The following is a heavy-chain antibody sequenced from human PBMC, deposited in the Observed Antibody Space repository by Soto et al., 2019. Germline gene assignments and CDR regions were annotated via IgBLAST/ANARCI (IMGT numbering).Heavy chain of an antibody. V-gene: IGHV1-69*13. CDR3: ARGRDGSNYYFDY. CDR1: GGTFSDSV. Sequence: SVKVSCKASGGTFSDSVTSWVRQAPGQGLEWMGGIVPIFGKANLAEKFQDRVTITADESTSTAYMGLSSLRSEDSAVYYCARGRDGSNYYFDYWGQGTLVTVSS. D-gene: IGHD3-10*01. CDR2: IVPIFGKA. J-gene: IGHJ4*02.